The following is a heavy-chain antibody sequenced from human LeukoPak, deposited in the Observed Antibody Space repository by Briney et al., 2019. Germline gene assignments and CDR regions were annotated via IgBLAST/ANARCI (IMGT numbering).Heavy chain of an antibody. CDR2: IYYSGST. CDR3: ARVNRKVATNYYFDY. Sequence: SETLSLTCSVSGGSISGYYWSWIRQPPGKGLEWIGYIYYSGSTNYNPSLKSRVTISVDTSKNQFSLKLSSVTAADTAVYYCARVNRKVATNYYFDYWGQGTLVTVSS. V-gene: IGHV4-59*01. D-gene: IGHD5-12*01. CDR1: GGSISGYY. J-gene: IGHJ4*02.